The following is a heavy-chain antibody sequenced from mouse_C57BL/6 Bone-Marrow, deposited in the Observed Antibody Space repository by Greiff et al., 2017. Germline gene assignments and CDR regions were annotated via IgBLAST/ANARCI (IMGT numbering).Heavy chain of an antibody. CDR3: TRYYGSSCYWYFDV. CDR1: GFTFSNYW. D-gene: IGHD1-1*01. J-gene: IGHJ1*03. CDR2: IRLKSDNYAT. V-gene: IGHV6-3*01. Sequence: EVKLVESGGGLVQPGGSMKLSCVASGFTFSNYWMNWVRQSPEKGLEWVAQIRLKSDNYATHYADSVKGRFTISRDDSKSSVYLQMNNLRAEDTGIYYCTRYYGSSCYWYFDVSGTGTTVTVSS.